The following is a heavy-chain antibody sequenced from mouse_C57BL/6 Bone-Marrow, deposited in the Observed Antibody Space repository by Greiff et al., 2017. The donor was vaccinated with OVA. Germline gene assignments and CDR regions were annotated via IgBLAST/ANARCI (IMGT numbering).Heavy chain of an antibody. V-gene: IGHV1-75*01. CDR1: GYTFTDYY. Sequence: VQLQQSGPELVKPGASVKISCKASGYTFTDYYINWVKQRPGQGLEWIGWIFPGSGSTYYNEQFKGKATLTVDNSSSTAYMLLSSLTSEDSAVYFCASYSGNRRYFDYWGQGTTLTVSS. D-gene: IGHD2-1*01. J-gene: IGHJ2*01. CDR2: IFPGSGST. CDR3: ASYSGNRRYFDY.